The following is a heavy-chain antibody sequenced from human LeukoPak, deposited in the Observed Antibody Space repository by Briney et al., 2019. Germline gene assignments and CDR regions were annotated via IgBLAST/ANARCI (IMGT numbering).Heavy chain of an antibody. CDR3: ASERITMVRGVPFYQYYYYMDV. CDR2: VYYSGSA. D-gene: IGHD3-10*01. J-gene: IGHJ6*03. Sequence: SETLSLTCTVSGGSISSYYWSWIRQPPGRGLEWIGYVYYSGSAHYNPSLKSRVTISVDTSKNQFSLKLSSVTAADTAVYYCASERITMVRGVPFYQYYYYMDVWGKGTTVTVSS. V-gene: IGHV4-59*08. CDR1: GGSISSYY.